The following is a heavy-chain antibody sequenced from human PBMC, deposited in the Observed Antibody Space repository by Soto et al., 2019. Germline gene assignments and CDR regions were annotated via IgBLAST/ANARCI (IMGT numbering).Heavy chain of an antibody. Sequence: QVQLVQSGAEVKKPGSSVKVSCKTSGGTFSTYTLSWVRQAPGQGLEWMGRIIPVLDKADYAQRFQGRLTITEDRSTSTANMELSSLSSEDTAIYYCARGATAGDSAVHYWGQGTLVSVSS. CDR1: GGTFSTYT. D-gene: IGHD2-21*01. CDR3: ARGATAGDSAVHY. J-gene: IGHJ4*02. CDR2: IIPVLDKA. V-gene: IGHV1-69*02.